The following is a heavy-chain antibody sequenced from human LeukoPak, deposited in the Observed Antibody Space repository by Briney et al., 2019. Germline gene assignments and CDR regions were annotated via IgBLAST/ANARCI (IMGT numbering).Heavy chain of an antibody. CDR2: FYYSGST. CDR3: ARDLLSGYSTAGYFDY. J-gene: IGHJ4*02. D-gene: IGHD5-18*01. CDR1: GGSISISSYY. Sequence: SETLSLTCTASGGSISISSYYWGWIRQSPGKGLEWIGSFYYSGSTYYNPSLKSRVTMSLDTSKNQFSLKLSSVTAADTAVYYCARDLLSGYSTAGYFDYWGQGTLVTVSS. V-gene: IGHV4-39*07.